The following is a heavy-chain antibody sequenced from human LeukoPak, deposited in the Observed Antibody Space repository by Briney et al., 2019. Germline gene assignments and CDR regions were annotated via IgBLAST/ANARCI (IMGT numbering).Heavy chain of an antibody. CDR1: GFTFSSYG. D-gene: IGHD4-17*01. Sequence: GGSLRLSCAASGFTFSSYGMHWVRQAPGEGLEWVAVISYDGSNKYYADSVKGRFTISRGNSKNTLYLQMNSLRAEDTAVYYCAKETNGDYRQYYFDYWGQGTLVTVSS. CDR3: AKETNGDYRQYYFDY. J-gene: IGHJ4*02. V-gene: IGHV3-30*18. CDR2: ISYDGSNK.